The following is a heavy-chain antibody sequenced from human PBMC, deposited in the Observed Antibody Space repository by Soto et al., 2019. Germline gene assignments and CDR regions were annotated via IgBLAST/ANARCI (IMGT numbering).Heavy chain of an antibody. CDR2: ISYDGSNK. V-gene: IGHV3-30-3*01. CDR3: ARDKTYYDFWSGYYTYFDY. Sequence: QVQLVESGGGVVQPGRSLRLSCAASGFTFSSYAMHWVRQAPGKGLEWVAVISYDGSNKYYADSVKGRFTISRDNSKNTLYLQMNSLRAEDTAVYYCARDKTYYDFWSGYYTYFDYWGQGTLVTVS. J-gene: IGHJ4*02. CDR1: GFTFSSYA. D-gene: IGHD3-3*01.